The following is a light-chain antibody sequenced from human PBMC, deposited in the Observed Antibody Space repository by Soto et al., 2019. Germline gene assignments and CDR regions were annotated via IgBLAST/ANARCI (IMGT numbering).Light chain of an antibody. CDR1: NSDVGIYDF. Sequence: QSALTQPASVSGTPGQSITISCTGSNSDVGIYDFVSWYQHHPGRAPKLIVSEVSHRPSGVSNRFSGSKSGNTASLTISGLQSEDEADYYCISYTAGGTIFGTGTKLTVL. J-gene: IGLJ1*01. V-gene: IGLV2-14*01. CDR2: EVS. CDR3: ISYTAGGTI.